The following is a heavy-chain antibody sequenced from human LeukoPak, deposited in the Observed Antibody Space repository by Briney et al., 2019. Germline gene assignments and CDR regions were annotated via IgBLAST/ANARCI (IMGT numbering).Heavy chain of an antibody. J-gene: IGHJ4*02. CDR3: AMLIVVVPAASDY. Sequence: SVKVSCKASGGTFSSYAISWVRQAPGQGLEWMGGIIPIFGTANYAQKFQGRVTITTDESTSTAYMELSSLRSEDTAVYYCAMLIVVVPAASDYWGQGTLVTVSS. D-gene: IGHD2-2*01. V-gene: IGHV1-69*05. CDR1: GGTFSSYA. CDR2: IIPIFGTA.